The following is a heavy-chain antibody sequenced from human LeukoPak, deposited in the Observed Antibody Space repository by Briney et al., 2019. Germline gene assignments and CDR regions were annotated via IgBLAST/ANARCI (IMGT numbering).Heavy chain of an antibody. CDR2: IYYSGST. Sequence: SETLSLTCTVSGGSISSGDYSWSWIRQPPGKGLEWIGYIYYSGSTFYNPSLQSRVTISVDTSKNQFSLKVSSVTAADTAVYFRARTKKLAYVDYENYFDYWGQGTLVTVSS. J-gene: IGHJ4*02. D-gene: IGHD4-17*01. CDR3: ARTKKLAYVDYENYFDY. V-gene: IGHV4-30-4*07. CDR1: GGSISSGDYS.